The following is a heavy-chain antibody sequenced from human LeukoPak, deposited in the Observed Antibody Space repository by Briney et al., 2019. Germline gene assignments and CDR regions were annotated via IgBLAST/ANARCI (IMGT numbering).Heavy chain of an antibody. J-gene: IGHJ4*02. CDR2: IYYSGSV. Sequence: SETLSLTCTVSGGSISSYYWSWIRQPPGKGLEWIGYIYYSGSVNYNPSLKSRVTISVDTSKNQFSLKLSSVTAADTAVYYCARGRLDFDYWGQGTLVTVSS. CDR3: ARGRLDFDY. V-gene: IGHV4-59*01. CDR1: GGSISSYY.